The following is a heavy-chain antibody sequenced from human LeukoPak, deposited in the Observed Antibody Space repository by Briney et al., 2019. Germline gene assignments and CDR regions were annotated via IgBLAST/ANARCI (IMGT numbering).Heavy chain of an antibody. CDR3: AKGGESSSWLFDY. CDR2: LSGSGLST. V-gene: IGHV3-23*01. J-gene: IGHJ4*02. Sequence: GGSLRLSCAASGFTFSSYAMSWVRQAPGKGLQWVLALSGSGLSTYYADSVKGRFTISRDNSKNTLYLQMNSLRAEDTAVYYCAKGGESSSWLFDYWGQGTLVPVSS. CDR1: GFTFSSYA. D-gene: IGHD6-13*01.